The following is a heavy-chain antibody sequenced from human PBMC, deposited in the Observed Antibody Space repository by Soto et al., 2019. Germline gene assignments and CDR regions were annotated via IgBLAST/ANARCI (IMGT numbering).Heavy chain of an antibody. V-gene: IGHV4-31*03. D-gene: IGHD6-13*01. CDR2: IYYSGST. CDR1: GGSISSGGYY. Sequence: SETLSLTCTFSGGSISSGGYYWSWIRQHPGKGLEWIGYIYYSGSTYYNPPLKSRVTISVDTSKNQFSLKLSSVTAADTAVYYCARAVAAAGPYYYYYMDVWGKGTTVTVSS. J-gene: IGHJ6*03. CDR3: ARAVAAAGPYYYYYMDV.